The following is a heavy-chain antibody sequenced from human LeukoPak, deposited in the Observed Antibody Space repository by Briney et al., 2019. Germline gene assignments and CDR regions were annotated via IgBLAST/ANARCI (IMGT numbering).Heavy chain of an antibody. V-gene: IGHV3-23*01. Sequence: PGGSLRLSCSASGFTFSNFAMHWVRQAPGKGLEWVSAISGGGGTTYYADSVKGRFTISRDSSKNSLYLQMNSLRAEDTAVYYCARRSRYCSSISCYITYPDYWGQGTLVTVSS. J-gene: IGHJ4*02. CDR2: ISGGGGTT. D-gene: IGHD2-2*02. CDR1: GFTFSNFA. CDR3: ARRSRYCSSISCYITYPDY.